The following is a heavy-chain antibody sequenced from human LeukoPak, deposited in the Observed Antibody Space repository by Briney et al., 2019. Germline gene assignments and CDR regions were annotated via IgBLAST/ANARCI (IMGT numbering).Heavy chain of an antibody. CDR3: ARVAYGYSGGWYPDY. CDR2: ISAYNGNT. D-gene: IGHD6-19*01. Sequence: ASVKVSCKASGYTFTSYGISWVRQAPGQGLEWMGWISAYNGNTNYAQKLQGRVTMTTDTSTSTAYMELRSLRSDDTAVYYCARVAYGYSGGWYPDYWGQGTLVTVSS. J-gene: IGHJ4*02. CDR1: GYTFTSYG. V-gene: IGHV1-18*01.